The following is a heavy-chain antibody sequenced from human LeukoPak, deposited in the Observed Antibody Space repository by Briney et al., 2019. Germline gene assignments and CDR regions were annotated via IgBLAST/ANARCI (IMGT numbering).Heavy chain of an antibody. CDR3: ARDEYRSRWLHP. Sequence: GGSLRLSCAASGFTLSNYWMSWVRLAPGKGLEWVANIKGGGSEKWYADSVKGRFTISSDNAKNSVHLQMNSLRAEDTAVYHCARDEYRSRWLHPWGQGTLVTVTS. D-gene: IGHD5-24*01. CDR1: GFTLSNYW. J-gene: IGHJ5*02. CDR2: IKGGGSEK. V-gene: IGHV3-7*01.